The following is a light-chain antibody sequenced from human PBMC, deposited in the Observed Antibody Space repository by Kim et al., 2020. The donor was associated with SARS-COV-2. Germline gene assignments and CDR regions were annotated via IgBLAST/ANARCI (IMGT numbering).Light chain of an antibody. CDR3: QQYYTTPWT. Sequence: RATINCKSSQSVLYSSNNKNYLAWYQLRPGQPPKLLIYWASTRESGVPNRFSGSGSGTDFTLTISTLQAEDVAVYYCQQYYTTPWTFGQGTKLEIK. J-gene: IGKJ1*01. CDR2: WAS. CDR1: QSVLYSSNNKNY. V-gene: IGKV4-1*01.